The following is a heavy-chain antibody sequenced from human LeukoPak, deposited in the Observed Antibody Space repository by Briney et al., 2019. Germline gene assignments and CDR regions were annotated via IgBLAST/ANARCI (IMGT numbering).Heavy chain of an antibody. V-gene: IGHV3-13*04. J-gene: IGHJ4*02. CDR1: GFTISSYD. Sequence: GGSLRLSCAASGFTISSYDMHWVRQATGQDLEWDSAIGTAGDTYYPGSVKGRLTISRENARNSLYLQMNSLRAGDTAVYYCARDRGAGILDYWGQGTLVTVSS. CDR2: IGTAGDT. D-gene: IGHD6-19*01. CDR3: ARDRGAGILDY.